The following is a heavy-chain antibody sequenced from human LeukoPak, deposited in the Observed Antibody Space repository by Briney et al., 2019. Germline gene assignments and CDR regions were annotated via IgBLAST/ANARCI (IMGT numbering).Heavy chain of an antibody. CDR1: GFTFSTYW. V-gene: IGHV3-7*01. CDR3: ATNSRRPHQYYMDV. Sequence: PGGSLRLSCAASGFTFSTYWMSWVRQAPGKGLEWVANIKQDGSEIYYVDSVKGRFTISRDNSKNTLYLQMTSLRVEDTAFYYCATNSRRPHQYYMDVWGKGTTVTVSS. CDR2: IKQDGSEI. D-gene: IGHD1-14*01. J-gene: IGHJ6*03.